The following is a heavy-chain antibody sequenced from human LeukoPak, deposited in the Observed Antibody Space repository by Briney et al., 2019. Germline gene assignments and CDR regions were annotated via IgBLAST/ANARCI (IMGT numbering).Heavy chain of an antibody. J-gene: IGHJ5*02. V-gene: IGHV3-11*04. D-gene: IGHD3-22*01. CDR2: ISSSGGTI. CDR3: ARDRHYDSNLFDP. Sequence: GGSLRLSCAASGLTFSDYYMSWIRQAPGKGLEWVSYISSSGGTIYSADSVKGRFTISRDNAKNSLYLQMNSLRAEDTAVYYCARDRHYDSNLFDPWGQGTLVTVSS. CDR1: GLTFSDYY.